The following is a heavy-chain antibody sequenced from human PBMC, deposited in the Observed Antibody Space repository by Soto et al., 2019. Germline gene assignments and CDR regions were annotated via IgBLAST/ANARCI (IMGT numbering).Heavy chain of an antibody. V-gene: IGHV4-59*01. Sequence: PSETLSLTCTVSGGSIRSYYCSWIRQPPGKGLEWIGYIYYSGSTNYNPSLKSRVTISVDTSKNQFSLKLSSVTAADTAVYYCARGRGGYYDGSGYYGRWAFDIWGQGTMVTVSS. CDR2: IYYSGST. CDR1: GGSIRSYY. D-gene: IGHD3-22*01. J-gene: IGHJ3*02. CDR3: ARGRGGYYDGSGYYGRWAFDI.